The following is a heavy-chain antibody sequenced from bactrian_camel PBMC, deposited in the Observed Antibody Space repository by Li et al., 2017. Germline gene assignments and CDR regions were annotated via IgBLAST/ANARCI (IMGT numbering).Heavy chain of an antibody. D-gene: IGHD3*01. CDR1: GYAYSASC. CDR3: AAEDQAPWDMGWICNYNS. J-gene: IGHJ4*01. Sequence: HVQLVESGGGSVQAGGSLKLSCVVSSGYAYSASCMAWYRQVPGKAREQVATVDSNGVTKVAGSVKGRFTLSKDNAKNTLYLRMDNLKPEDTALYTCAAEDQAPWDMGWICNYNSWGQGTQVTVS. V-gene: IGHV3S53*01. CDR2: VDSNGVT.